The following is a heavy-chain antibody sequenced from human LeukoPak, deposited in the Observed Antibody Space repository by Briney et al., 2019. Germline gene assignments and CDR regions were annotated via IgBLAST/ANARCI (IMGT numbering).Heavy chain of an antibody. CDR3: ARDDLQLVRRLGGSTEYYYYYYMDV. Sequence: SETLSLTCAVYGGSFSGYYWSSIRQPPGKGLEWIGEINHSGSTNYNPSLKSRVTISVDTSKNQFSLQLNSVTPEDTAVYYCARDDLQLVRRLGGSTEYYYYYYMDVWGKGTTVTVSS. CDR2: INHSGST. J-gene: IGHJ6*03. CDR1: GGSFSGYY. D-gene: IGHD6-13*01. V-gene: IGHV4-34*01.